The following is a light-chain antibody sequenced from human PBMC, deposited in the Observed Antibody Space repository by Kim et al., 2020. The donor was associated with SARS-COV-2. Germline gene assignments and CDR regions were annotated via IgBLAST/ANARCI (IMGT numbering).Light chain of an antibody. CDR3: QQYGSSGLT. J-gene: IGKJ4*01. Sequence: EVVLTQSPDTLSLSPGERATLSCRASQNIISNYLAWYQQKPGQAPRLLIYETSTRGTGIPDRFSGSGSGTDFTLTISRLEPEDFAVYYCQQYGSSGLTFGGGTKVDIK. CDR1: QNIISNY. V-gene: IGKV3-20*01. CDR2: ETS.